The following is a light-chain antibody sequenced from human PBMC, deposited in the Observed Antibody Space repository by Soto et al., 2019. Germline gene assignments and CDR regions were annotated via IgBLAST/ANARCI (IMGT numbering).Light chain of an antibody. CDR1: QSVSSS. V-gene: IGKV3-11*01. J-gene: IGKJ4*01. CDR3: QQRRNWPLS. Sequence: EIVLTQSPVTLSLSPGERATLSCRASQSVSSSLAWYQQRPGQAPRLLIYDASNRATGIPARFSGSGSGTNSLPPIPPLAPKIFPVYYCQQRRNWPLSFGGGTRV. CDR2: DAS.